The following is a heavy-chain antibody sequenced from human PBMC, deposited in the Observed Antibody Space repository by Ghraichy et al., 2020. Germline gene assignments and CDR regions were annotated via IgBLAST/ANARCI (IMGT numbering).Heavy chain of an antibody. D-gene: IGHD6-19*01. CDR3: ARDWGSAWPFDP. CDR2: TFYRSKWYN. CDR1: GDSVSSNSYA. V-gene: IGHV6-1*01. Sequence: SQTLSLTCAISGDSVSSNSYAWNWIRLSPSRGLEWLGRTFYRSKWYNDYAVSVKGRITINSDTFKNQFSLELNSVTPEDTAVYFCARDWGSAWPFDPWGQGILVTVSS. J-gene: IGHJ5*02.